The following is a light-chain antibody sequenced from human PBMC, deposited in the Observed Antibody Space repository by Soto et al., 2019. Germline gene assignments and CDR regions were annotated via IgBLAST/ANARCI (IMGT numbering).Light chain of an antibody. CDR2: LGS. CDR1: QSLLHSNAYNY. J-gene: IGKJ1*01. CDR3: MQALQTPRT. V-gene: IGKV2-28*01. Sequence: DIVMTQSPLSLSVTPGEPASISCRSSQSLLHSNAYNYLDWYVQKPGQSPQLLIYLGSSRASGVPDRMSGSGSGTDFTLKISRLEAEDVGVYYCMQALQTPRTFGQGTKVEIK.